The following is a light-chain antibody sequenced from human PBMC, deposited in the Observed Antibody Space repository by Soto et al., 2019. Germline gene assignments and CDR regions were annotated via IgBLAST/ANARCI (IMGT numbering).Light chain of an antibody. CDR2: DVS. V-gene: IGLV2-14*03. CDR1: NSDVGYYNS. CDR3: SSSTSRTTLV. Sequence: QSALTQPASVSGSPGQSIAISCTGTNSDVGYYNSVSWYQHHPGKAPKLIISDVSNRPSGVSNRFSGSKSGNTASLIISGLQAEDEADYYCSSSTSRTTLVFGGGTQLTVL. J-gene: IGLJ2*01.